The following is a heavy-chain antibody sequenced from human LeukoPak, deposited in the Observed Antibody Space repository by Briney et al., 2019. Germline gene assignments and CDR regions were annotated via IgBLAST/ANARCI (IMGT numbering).Heavy chain of an antibody. D-gene: IGHD5-18*01. CDR1: GGSISSGDYY. V-gene: IGHV4-30-4*01. CDR2: IYYSGST. CDR3: ARVGNGYVIDAFDI. Sequence: PSETLSLTCTVSGGSISSGDYYWSWIRQPPGKGLEWIGYIYYSGSTYYNPSLKSRVTISVDTSKNQFPLKLSSLTAAETAVYYCARVGNGYVIDAFDIWGQGTMVTVSS. J-gene: IGHJ3*02.